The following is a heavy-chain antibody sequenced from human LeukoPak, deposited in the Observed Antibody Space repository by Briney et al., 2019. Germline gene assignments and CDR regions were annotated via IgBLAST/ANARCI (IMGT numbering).Heavy chain of an antibody. V-gene: IGHV3-30*04. CDR1: GFNFKTSA. J-gene: IGHJ4*02. Sequence: PGGSLRLSCSVSGFNFKTSAVHWVRQTPGKGLERVAVTSYDGTNKYYADSVKGRFTISRDNSKSTLYLQMNSLRVEDTAVYYCAREPCSGGSCYPDYWGQGTVVTVSS. D-gene: IGHD2-15*01. CDR3: AREPCSGGSCYPDY. CDR2: TSYDGTNK.